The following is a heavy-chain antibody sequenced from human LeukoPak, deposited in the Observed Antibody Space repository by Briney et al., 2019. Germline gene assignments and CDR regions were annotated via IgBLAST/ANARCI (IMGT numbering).Heavy chain of an antibody. J-gene: IGHJ4*02. Sequence: ASVKVSCKASGYTFTSYGISWVRQAPGQGLEWMGWINPNSGGTNYAQKFQGRVTMTRDTSISTAYMELSRLRSDDTAVYYCARGFSSSGYWGQGTLVTVSS. D-gene: IGHD6-6*01. CDR3: ARGFSSSGY. CDR1: GYTFTSYG. CDR2: INPNSGGT. V-gene: IGHV1-2*02.